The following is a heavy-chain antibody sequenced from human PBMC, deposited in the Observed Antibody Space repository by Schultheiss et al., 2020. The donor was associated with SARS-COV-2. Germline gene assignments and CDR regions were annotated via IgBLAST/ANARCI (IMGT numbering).Heavy chain of an antibody. D-gene: IGHD2-15*01. CDR3: ARMEGSSLFRDDGMDV. CDR1: GYTFTAYF. CDR2: INPNYFAT. J-gene: IGHJ6*02. Sequence: ASVKVSCKASGYTFTAYFIHWLRQAPGQGLEWMGRINPNYFATNYAQKFQGRVTMTRDTSTSTAYMELTSLTSDDTAVYYCARMEGSSLFRDDGMDVWGQVTTVTVSS. V-gene: IGHV1-2*06.